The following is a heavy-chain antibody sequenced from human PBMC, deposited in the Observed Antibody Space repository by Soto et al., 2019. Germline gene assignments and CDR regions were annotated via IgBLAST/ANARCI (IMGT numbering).Heavy chain of an antibody. D-gene: IGHD3-10*01. V-gene: IGHV1-18*01. CDR1: GYTITSYG. CDR2: INAYNGNT. Sequence: ASVKLSCKASGYTITSYGISWVRQAPEQGLEWMGWINAYNGNTNYAQKFQGRVTMTEDTSTDTAYMELSSLRSEDTAVYYCATDRYGSGSYYDQAFDYWGQGTLVTVSS. CDR3: ATDRYGSGSYYDQAFDY. J-gene: IGHJ4*02.